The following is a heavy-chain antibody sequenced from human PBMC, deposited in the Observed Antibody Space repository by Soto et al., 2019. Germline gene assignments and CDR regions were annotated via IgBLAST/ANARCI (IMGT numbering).Heavy chain of an antibody. V-gene: IGHV3-23*01. Sequence: PGGSLRLSCAASGFNFSSYAMSWVRQAPGKGLEWVSAISGSGGSTYYADSVKGRFTISRDNSKNTLYLQMNSLRAEDTAVYYCACGGITMVRGVIGFDGMDVWGQGTTVTVSS. D-gene: IGHD3-10*01. CDR1: GFNFSSYA. J-gene: IGHJ6*02. CDR3: ACGGITMVRGVIGFDGMDV. CDR2: ISGSGGST.